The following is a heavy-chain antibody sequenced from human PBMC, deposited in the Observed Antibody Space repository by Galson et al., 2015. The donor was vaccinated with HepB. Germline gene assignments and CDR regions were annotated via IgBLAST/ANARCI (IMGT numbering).Heavy chain of an antibody. CDR2: INPNSGGT. CDR1: GYTFTGYY. V-gene: IGHV1-2*02. J-gene: IGHJ6*03. CDR3: ASYVSAGYGESSGSRKYYMDV. Sequence: SCKASGYTFTGYYMHWVRQAPGQGLEWMGWINPNSGGTNYAQKFQGRVTMTRDTSISTAYMELSRLRSDDTAVYYCASYVSAGYGESSGSRKYYMDVWGKGTTVTVSS. D-gene: IGHD3-10*01.